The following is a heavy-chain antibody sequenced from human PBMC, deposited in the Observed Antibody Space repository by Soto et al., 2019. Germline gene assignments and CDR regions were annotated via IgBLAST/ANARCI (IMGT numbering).Heavy chain of an antibody. CDR3: ARQKHNVDTVDFDY. CDR2: IEPSDSYT. CDR1: GYSFTSYW. Sequence: GESLKISCKGPGYSFTSYWISWVRQMPGKGLEWMGRIEPSDSYTNYSPSFQGHVTISADKSISTAYLQWSSLKASDTAMYYCARQKHNVDTVDFDYWGQGTRGTVS. J-gene: IGHJ4*02. D-gene: IGHD5-18*01. V-gene: IGHV5-10-1*01.